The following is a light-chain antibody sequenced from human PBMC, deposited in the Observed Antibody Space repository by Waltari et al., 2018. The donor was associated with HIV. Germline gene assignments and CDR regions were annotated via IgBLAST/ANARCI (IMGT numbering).Light chain of an antibody. CDR2: EDY. J-gene: IGLJ3*02. CDR1: SASIASNY. V-gene: IGLV6-57*03. Sequence: NFMLTQPHSVSESPEKTVTISCTRTSASIASNYVQWFQQRPGKAPTTILYEDYRRPSGVPDRFSGTLDESSNSASLTISGVKTEDEADYYCQSFDTNNHWVFGGGTRLTVL. CDR3: QSFDTNNHWV.